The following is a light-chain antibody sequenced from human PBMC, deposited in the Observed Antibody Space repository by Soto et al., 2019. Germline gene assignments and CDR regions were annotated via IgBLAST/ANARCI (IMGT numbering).Light chain of an antibody. CDR1: QSISGW. Sequence: DIQMTQSPSTLSASVGDSVTITCRASQSISGWLAWYQQKPGKAPELLIYDASTLQSGVPSRFRGSGSGTEFNLTISSLKPEDFLTYFCLQYEYFGTFGQGSKVDMK. V-gene: IGKV1-5*01. CDR2: DAS. CDR3: LQYEYFGT. J-gene: IGKJ1*01.